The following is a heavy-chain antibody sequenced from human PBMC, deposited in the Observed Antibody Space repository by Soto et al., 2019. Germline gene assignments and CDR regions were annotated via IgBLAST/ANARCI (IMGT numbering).Heavy chain of an antibody. CDR2: ISWNSGSI. CDR3: AKSNPRYYFDY. CDR1: GFTFDDYA. J-gene: IGHJ4*02. Sequence: GGSLSLSCAASGFTFDDYAMHWVRQAPGKGLEWVSGISWNSGSIGYADSVKGRFTISRDNAKNSLYLQMNSLRAEDTALYYCAKSNPRYYFDYWGQGTLVTVSS. V-gene: IGHV3-9*01. D-gene: IGHD4-4*01.